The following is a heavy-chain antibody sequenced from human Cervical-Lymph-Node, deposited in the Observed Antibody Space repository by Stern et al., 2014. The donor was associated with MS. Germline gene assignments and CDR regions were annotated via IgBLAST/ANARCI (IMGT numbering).Heavy chain of an antibody. J-gene: IGHJ3*02. CDR3: ARGLLGSENAFDI. V-gene: IGHV1-18*01. Sequence: VQLGGSGAEVKKPGASVKVSCKASGYTFTSYGISLVRQAPGQGLEGMGWISAYNGNTSYAQKLQGRVTMPTDTSTSTAYMELRSLRSDDTAVYYCARGLLGSENAFDIWGQGTMVTVSS. CDR2: ISAYNGNT. CDR1: GYTFTSYG. D-gene: IGHD2-15*01.